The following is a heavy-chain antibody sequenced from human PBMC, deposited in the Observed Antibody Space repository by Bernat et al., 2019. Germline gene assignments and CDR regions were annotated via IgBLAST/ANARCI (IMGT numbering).Heavy chain of an antibody. CDR3: ARGAYDFWSGYPNWFDP. CDR1: GYTFTSYA. V-gene: IGHV7-4-1*02. Sequence: QVQLVQSGSELKKPGASVKVSCKASGYTFTSYAMNWVRQAPGQGLEWMGWINTNTGNPTYAKGFTGRFVFSLDTSVSTAYLQISSLKAEDTAVYYCARGAYDFWSGYPNWFDPWGQGTLVTVSS. D-gene: IGHD3-3*01. J-gene: IGHJ5*02. CDR2: INTNTGNP.